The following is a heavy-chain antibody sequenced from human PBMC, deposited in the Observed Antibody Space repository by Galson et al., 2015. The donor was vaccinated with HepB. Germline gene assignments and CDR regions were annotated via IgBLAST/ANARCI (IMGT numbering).Heavy chain of an antibody. D-gene: IGHD2-21*02. CDR3: ARYVSKRSVTATTTIYYYYDMDV. CDR2: IYPTDSET. CDR1: GYSFNTYW. J-gene: IGHJ6*02. V-gene: IGHV5-51*03. Sequence: QSGAEVKKPGESLKISCKGSGYSFNTYWIAWVRQMPGKGLEWMGIIYPTDSETTYSSSFQGQVIISADKSINTAYLQWSSLKASDTAMYYCARYVSKRSVTATTTIYYYYDMDVWGQGTTVTVSS.